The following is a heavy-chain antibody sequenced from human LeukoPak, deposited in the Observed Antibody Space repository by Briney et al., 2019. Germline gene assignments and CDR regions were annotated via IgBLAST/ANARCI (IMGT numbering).Heavy chain of an antibody. J-gene: IGHJ4*02. CDR2: IIPIFGTA. CDR1: GGTFSSYA. D-gene: IGHD3-22*01. CDR3: AREAYDSSGYYLRPLDY. Sequence: SVKISCKASGGTFSSYAISWVRQAPGQGLEWMGGIIPIFGTANYAQKFQGRGTITADESTGTAYMELSSLRSEDTAVYYCAREAYDSSGYYLRPLDYWGQGTLVTVSS. V-gene: IGHV1-69*13.